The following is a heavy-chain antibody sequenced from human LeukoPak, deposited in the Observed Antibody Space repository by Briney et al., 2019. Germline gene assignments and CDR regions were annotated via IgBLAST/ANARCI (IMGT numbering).Heavy chain of an antibody. D-gene: IGHD1-1*01. Sequence: GGSLRLSCAASGFTFSSFGMHWVRQAPGRGLEWVALIWYDGSNKYYADSVKGRFTISRDNSKNMLYLQMNSLRAEDTAVYYCARLGKLDPTWIDYWGQGTLVTVSS. V-gene: IGHV3-33*01. CDR1: GFTFSSFG. CDR3: ARLGKLDPTWIDY. J-gene: IGHJ4*02. CDR2: IWYDGSNK.